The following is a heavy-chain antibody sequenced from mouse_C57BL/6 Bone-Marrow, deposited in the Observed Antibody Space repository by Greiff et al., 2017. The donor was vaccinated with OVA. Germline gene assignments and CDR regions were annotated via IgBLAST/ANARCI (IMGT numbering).Heavy chain of an antibody. CDR1: GFTFSSYG. J-gene: IGHJ3*01. CDR2: ISSGGSYT. D-gene: IGHD6-5*01. Sequence: EVMLVESGGDLVKPGGSLKLSCAASGFTFSSYGMSWVRQTPDKRLEWVATISSGGSYTYYPDSVKGRFTISRDNAKNTLYLQMSSLKSEDTAMYYWASPYFDYWGQGTLVTVSA. V-gene: IGHV5-6*01. CDR3: ASPYFDY.